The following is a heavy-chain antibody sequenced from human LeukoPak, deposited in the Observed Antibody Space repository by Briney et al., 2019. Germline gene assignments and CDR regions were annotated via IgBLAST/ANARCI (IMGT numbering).Heavy chain of an antibody. CDR1: GFTFSSYG. CDR3: AKFPNYYDSSGG. Sequence: GGSLRLSCAASGFTFSSYGMHWVRQAPGKGLEWGAFIRYDGSNKYYADSVKGRFTISRDNSKNTLYLQMNSLRAEDTAVYYCAKFPNYYDSSGGWGQGTLVTVSS. CDR2: IRYDGSNK. D-gene: IGHD3-22*01. J-gene: IGHJ4*02. V-gene: IGHV3-30*02.